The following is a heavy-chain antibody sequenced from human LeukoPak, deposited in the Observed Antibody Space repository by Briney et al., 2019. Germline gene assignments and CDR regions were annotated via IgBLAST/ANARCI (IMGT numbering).Heavy chain of an antibody. CDR3: ARTSGDPFDY. CDR2: INEDANEK. CDR1: GFTFSTYW. D-gene: IGHD4-17*01. V-gene: IGHV3-7*01. Sequence: GGSLRLSCAASGFTFSTYWMSWVRQAPGKGLEWVANINEDANEKYYVDSVKGRFTISRDNARNSLYVQMNSLRAEDTAVYYCARTSGDPFDYWGQGTLVAVSS. J-gene: IGHJ4*02.